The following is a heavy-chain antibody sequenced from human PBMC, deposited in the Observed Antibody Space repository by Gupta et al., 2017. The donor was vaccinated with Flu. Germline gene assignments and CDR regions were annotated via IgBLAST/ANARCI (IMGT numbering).Heavy chain of an antibody. J-gene: IGHJ4*02. CDR2: IVPEDGEA. V-gene: IGHV1-24*01. CDR3: AVHGFDY. CDR1: GYTLSKIS. Sequence: QVQLVQSGAEMKKPGYSVKVSCTMSGYTLSKISMHWVRQAPGKGLEWVGGIVPEDGEARYAQKFQGRVTMTEDTSTETAYLELSNLKPEDTAVYFCAVHGFDYWGQGTLVTVSS.